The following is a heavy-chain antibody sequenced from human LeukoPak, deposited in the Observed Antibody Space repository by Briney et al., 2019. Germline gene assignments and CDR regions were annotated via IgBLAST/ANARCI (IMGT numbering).Heavy chain of an antibody. J-gene: IGHJ4*02. Sequence: GRSLRLSCAASGFTFSSYGMHWVRQAPGKGLEWVAVIWYDGSNKYYADSVKGRFTISRDNSKNTLYLQMNSLRAEDTAVYCCATLMAGTRVDYWGQGTLVTISS. V-gene: IGHV3-33*01. CDR3: ATLMAGTRVDY. D-gene: IGHD6-19*01. CDR2: IWYDGSNK. CDR1: GFTFSSYG.